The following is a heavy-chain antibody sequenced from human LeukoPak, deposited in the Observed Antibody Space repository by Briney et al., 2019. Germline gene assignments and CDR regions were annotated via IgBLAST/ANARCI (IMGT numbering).Heavy chain of an antibody. D-gene: IGHD5-24*01. CDR3: AGGFRNGPFDC. Sequence: GGSLRLSCEGSGFIFDDYGMSWVRQPPGKGLEWVSGINMNGGSTDYADSVKGRFTISRDNAKNSHFLQMSSLRVKDTGLYYCAGGFRNGPFDCWGKGTLVTVSS. J-gene: IGHJ4*02. CDR1: GFIFDDYG. CDR2: INMNGGST. V-gene: IGHV3-20*04.